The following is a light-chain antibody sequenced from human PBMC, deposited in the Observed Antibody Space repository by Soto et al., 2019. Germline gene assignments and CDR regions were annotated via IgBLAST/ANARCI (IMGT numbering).Light chain of an antibody. CDR3: QQYGSAPQT. J-gene: IGKJ1*01. CDR1: QSVSSSY. Sequence: EIVLTQSPGTLSLTAGERATLSCRASQSVSSSYLAWYQQKPGQAPRLLIYDASSRATGIPDRFSGSGSGTDFTLTISRLEPEDFAVHYCQQYGSAPQTFGQGTKVEIK. CDR2: DAS. V-gene: IGKV3-20*01.